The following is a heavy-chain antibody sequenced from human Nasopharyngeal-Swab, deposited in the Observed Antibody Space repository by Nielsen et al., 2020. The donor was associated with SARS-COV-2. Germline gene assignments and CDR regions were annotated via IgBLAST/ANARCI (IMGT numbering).Heavy chain of an antibody. D-gene: IGHD3-10*01. CDR2: INSDGSTT. CDR3: ASGIFSPSYY. CDR1: GFTFDDYA. J-gene: IGHJ4*02. V-gene: IGHV3-74*01. Sequence: GESLKISCAASGFTFDDYAMHWVRQAPGKGLEWVALINSDGSTTSYADSVKGRFTISRDDGKNTRYLEMNSLRAEDTAIYYCASGIFSPSYYWGQGTLVTVSS.